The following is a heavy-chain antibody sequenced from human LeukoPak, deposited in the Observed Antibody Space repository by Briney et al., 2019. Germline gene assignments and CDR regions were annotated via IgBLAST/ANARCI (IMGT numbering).Heavy chain of an antibody. CDR3: ARGPRGSVYYYGSGSRRAFDI. Sequence: PSETLSLTCAVYGGSFSGYYWSWIRQPPGKGLEGIGEINHSGSTSYNPSLKSRVTISVDTSKNQFSLKLSSVAAADTAVYYCARGPRGSVYYYGSGSRRAFDIWGQGTMVTVSS. CDR2: INHSGST. J-gene: IGHJ3*02. CDR1: GGSFSGYY. D-gene: IGHD3-10*01. V-gene: IGHV4-34*01.